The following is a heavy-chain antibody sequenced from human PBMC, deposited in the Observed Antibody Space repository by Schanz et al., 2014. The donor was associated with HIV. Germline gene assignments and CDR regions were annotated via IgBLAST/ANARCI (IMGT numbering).Heavy chain of an antibody. D-gene: IGHD6-13*01. CDR2: ISLYSGDP. J-gene: IGHJ4*02. CDR3: ARDRDSSNWFPEDFDY. CDR1: GYTFIKYD. V-gene: IGHV1-18*01. Sequence: QVQLVQSGAEVKKPGASVKVSCKASGYTFIKYDISWVRQAPGQGPEWVGWISLYSGDPNYAQKFQGRVTMTTDISTSTAYMELRSLRSDDTAVYYCARDRDSSNWFPEDFDYWGQGTPVTVSS.